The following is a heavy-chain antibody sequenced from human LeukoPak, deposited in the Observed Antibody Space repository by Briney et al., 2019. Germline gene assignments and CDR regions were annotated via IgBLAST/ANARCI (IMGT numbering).Heavy chain of an antibody. V-gene: IGHV3-7*01. D-gene: IGHD2-21*01. CDR1: GFTFSRYW. CDR2: IKQDGSEK. J-gene: IGHJ4*02. Sequence: GGSLRLSCADSGFTFSRYWMSWVRQAPGKGLEWVANIKQDGSEKHYVDSVKGRFTISRDNAKNSLYLQMNSLRAEDTAVYYCARVSDCGGDCYPGLFDYWGQGTLVTVSS. CDR3: ARVSDCGGDCYPGLFDY.